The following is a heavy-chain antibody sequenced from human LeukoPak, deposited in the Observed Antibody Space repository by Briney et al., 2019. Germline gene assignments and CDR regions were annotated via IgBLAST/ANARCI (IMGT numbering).Heavy chain of an antibody. CDR3: ARDHSGYGN. CDR2: IYYSGST. CDR1: GGSSSSYY. V-gene: IGHV4-59*12. J-gene: IGHJ4*02. Sequence: PSETLSLTCTVSGGSSSSYYWSWIRQPPGKGLEWIGSIYYSGSTYYNPSLKSRVTISVDTSKNQFSLKLSSVTAADTAVYYCARDHSGYGNWGQGTLVTVSS. D-gene: IGHD5-12*01.